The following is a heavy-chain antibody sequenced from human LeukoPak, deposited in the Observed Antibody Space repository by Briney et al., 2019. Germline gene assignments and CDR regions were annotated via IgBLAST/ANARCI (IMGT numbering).Heavy chain of an antibody. CDR1: GGSFSGYY. V-gene: IGHV4-34*01. Sequence: SETLSLTCAVYGGSFSGYYWSWIRQPPGKGLEWIGEIDHSGSTNYNPSLKSRVTISVDTSKNQFSLKLSSVTAADTAVYYCARAQSSITMIAVDYWGQGTLVTVSS. CDR3: ARAQSSITMIAVDY. D-gene: IGHD3-22*01. CDR2: IDHSGST. J-gene: IGHJ4*02.